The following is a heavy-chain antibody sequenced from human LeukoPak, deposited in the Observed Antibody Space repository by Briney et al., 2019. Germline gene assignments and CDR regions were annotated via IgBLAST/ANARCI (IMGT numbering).Heavy chain of an antibody. V-gene: IGHV1-18*01. J-gene: IGHJ4*02. CDR3: ARETWGHYYDSSGYYYPNPSAADY. CDR1: GYTFTSYG. Sequence: ASVKVSCKASGYTFTSYGISWVRQAPGQGLEWMGWISAYNGNTNYAQKLQGRVTMTTDTSTSTAYMELRSLRSDDTAVYHCARETWGHYYDSSGYYYPNPSAADYWGQGTLVTVSS. D-gene: IGHD3-22*01. CDR2: ISAYNGNT.